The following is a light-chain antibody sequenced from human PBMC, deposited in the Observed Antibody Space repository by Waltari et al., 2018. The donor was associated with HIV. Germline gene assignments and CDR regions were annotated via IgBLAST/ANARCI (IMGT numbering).Light chain of an antibody. CDR3: QKYNSAPRT. V-gene: IGKV1-27*01. J-gene: IGKJ1*01. Sequence: IQMTPSPSSLSASVGDRITLTCRASRAIGNSLAWYQQRPGKVPQLLIYAASTLQSGVPSRFSGFGSGTNFTLAIANVQPEDVATYFCQKYNSAPRTFGQGTKVEI. CDR1: RAIGNS. CDR2: AAS.